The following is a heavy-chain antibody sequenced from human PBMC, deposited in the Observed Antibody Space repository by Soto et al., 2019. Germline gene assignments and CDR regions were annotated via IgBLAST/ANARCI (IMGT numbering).Heavy chain of an antibody. Sequence: QVQLQQWGAGLLKPSETLSLTCAVYGGSFSGYYWSWIRQPPGKGLEWIGEINHSGSTNYNPSLKSRLTILVGXSKNQFSLKLSSVTAADTAVYFCWGIAAAADAFDIWGQGTMVTVSS. CDR2: INHSGST. CDR3: WGIAAAADAFDI. V-gene: IGHV4-34*01. J-gene: IGHJ3*02. CDR1: GGSFSGYY. D-gene: IGHD6-13*01.